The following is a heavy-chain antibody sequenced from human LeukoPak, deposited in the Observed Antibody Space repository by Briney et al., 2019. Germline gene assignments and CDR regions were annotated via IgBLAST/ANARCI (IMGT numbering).Heavy chain of an antibody. V-gene: IGHV3-33*01. CDR2: MYSDLINK. CDR1: GFTFRFSG. J-gene: IGHJ4*02. D-gene: IGHD4-17*01. CDR3: ARDSDTTGDYSIFDY. Sequence: GGSLRLSCAASGFTFRFSGIPWVRQAPGKGLEWVAAMYSDLINKYYADSVKGRFTVSRDNSKNTVYLQMSRLRAEDTAVYYCARDSDTTGDYSIFDYWGQGTLVTVSS.